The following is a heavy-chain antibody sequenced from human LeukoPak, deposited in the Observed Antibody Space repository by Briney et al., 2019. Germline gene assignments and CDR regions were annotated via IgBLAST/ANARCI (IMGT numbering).Heavy chain of an antibody. Sequence: GGSLRLSCAASGFTFDDYAMHWVRQAPGKGLEWVSGISWNSGSIGYADSVKGRFTISRDNAKNSLYLQMNSLRAEDTALYYCAKDPSSSGWFDAFDIWGQGTMVTVSS. J-gene: IGHJ3*02. CDR2: ISWNSGSI. D-gene: IGHD6-19*01. CDR1: GFTFDDYA. CDR3: AKDPSSSGWFDAFDI. V-gene: IGHV3-9*01.